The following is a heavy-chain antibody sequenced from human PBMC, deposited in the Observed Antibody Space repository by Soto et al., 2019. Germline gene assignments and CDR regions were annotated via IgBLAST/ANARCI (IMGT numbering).Heavy chain of an antibody. Sequence: SATLSLTCAVYGESFGGYYWSWIRQPPGKGLEWIGEINHSGSTNYNPSLKSRVTISVDMSKNQFSLKLSSVTAADTAVYYCAKIADSSSWYKIDHWGQGTLVTVSS. D-gene: IGHD6-13*01. CDR2: INHSGST. CDR3: AKIADSSSWYKIDH. J-gene: IGHJ4*02. CDR1: GESFGGYY. V-gene: IGHV4-34*01.